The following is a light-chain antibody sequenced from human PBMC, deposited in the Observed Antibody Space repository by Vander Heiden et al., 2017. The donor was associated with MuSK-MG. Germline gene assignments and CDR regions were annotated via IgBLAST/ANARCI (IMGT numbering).Light chain of an antibody. V-gene: IGKV3-11*01. CDR1: QSVSSY. CDR3: QQRSNWPPIT. J-gene: IGKJ5*01. CDR2: DAS. Sequence: EIELTQSPATLSLSPGERATLSCRASQSVSSYLAWYQQKPGQAPRLLIYDASNSATGIPARFSGSGSGTDFTLTISSLEPEDFAVYYCQQRSNWPPITFGQGTRLEIK.